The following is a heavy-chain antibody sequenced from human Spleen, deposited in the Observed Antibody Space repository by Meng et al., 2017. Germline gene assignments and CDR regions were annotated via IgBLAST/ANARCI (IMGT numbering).Heavy chain of an antibody. V-gene: IGHV4-30-4*01. D-gene: IGHD3-16*01. CDR2: TYYSGNT. Sequence: QVQLQEAGPGLVNPSETLSLTCTVSGGSISSGDNYWSWIRQPPGKGLEGIGYTYYSGNTYYNPSLKSRVAMSVDTSKNQFYLRLSSVTAADTAVYYCARGGGFDYWGQGTLVTVSS. J-gene: IGHJ4*02. CDR1: GGSISSGDNY. CDR3: ARGGGFDY.